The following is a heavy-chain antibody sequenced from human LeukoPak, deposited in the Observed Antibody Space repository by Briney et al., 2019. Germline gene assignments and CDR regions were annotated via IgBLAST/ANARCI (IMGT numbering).Heavy chain of an antibody. J-gene: IGHJ4*02. CDR3: ARVSTMVRGSSIDY. Sequence: PSETLSLTCTVSGGSISSSSYYWGWIRQPPGKGLEWIGSIYYSGSTYYNPSLKSRVTISVDTSKNQFSLKLSSVTAADTAVYYCARVSTMVRGSSIDYWGQGTLVTVSS. CDR1: GGSISSSSYY. CDR2: IYYSGST. V-gene: IGHV4-39*07. D-gene: IGHD3-10*01.